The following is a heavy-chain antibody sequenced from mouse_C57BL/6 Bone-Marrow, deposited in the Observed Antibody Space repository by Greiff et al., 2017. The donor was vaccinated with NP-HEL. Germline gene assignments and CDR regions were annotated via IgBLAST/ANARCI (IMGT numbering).Heavy chain of an antibody. D-gene: IGHD1-1*01. CDR1: GYTFTSYG. V-gene: IGHV1-81*01. Sequence: VQLVESGAELARPGASVKLSCKASGYTFTSYGISWVKQRTGQGLEWIGEIYPRSGNTYYNEKFKGKATLTADKSSSTAYMELRSLTSEDSAVYFCARDYVSSYADYWGQGTTLTVSS. CDR3: ARDYVSSYADY. J-gene: IGHJ2*01. CDR2: IYPRSGNT.